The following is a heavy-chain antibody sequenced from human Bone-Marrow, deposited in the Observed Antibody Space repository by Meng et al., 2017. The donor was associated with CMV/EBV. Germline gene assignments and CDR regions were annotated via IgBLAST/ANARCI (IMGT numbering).Heavy chain of an antibody. CDR1: GGSISSSSYY. Sequence: SETLSLTCTVSGGSISSSSYYWGWIRQPPGKGLEWIGSIYYSGSTYYNPSLKSRVTISVDTSKNQFSLKLSSVTAADTAVYYCARDRWSGGDCSSTSCYGYYYYGMDVWGQGTTVTVSS. V-gene: IGHV4-39*07. D-gene: IGHD2-2*01. CDR3: ARDRWSGGDCSSTSCYGYYYYGMDV. CDR2: IYYSGST. J-gene: IGHJ6*02.